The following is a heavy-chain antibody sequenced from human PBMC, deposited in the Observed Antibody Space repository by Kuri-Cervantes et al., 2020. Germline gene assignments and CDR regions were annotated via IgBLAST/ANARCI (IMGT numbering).Heavy chain of an antibody. CDR1: GYSISSGYY. CDR3: ARGCGRFPIVVVPAAMAPTYYYGMDV. J-gene: IGHJ6*02. Sequence: GSLRLSCTVSGYSISSGYYWGWIRQPPGKGLEWIGSIYHSGSTYYNPSLKSRVTISVDTSKNQFSLKLSSVTAADTAVYYCARGCGRFPIVVVPAAMAPTYYYGMDVWGQGTTVTVSS. D-gene: IGHD2-2*01. V-gene: IGHV4-38-2*02. CDR2: IYHSGST.